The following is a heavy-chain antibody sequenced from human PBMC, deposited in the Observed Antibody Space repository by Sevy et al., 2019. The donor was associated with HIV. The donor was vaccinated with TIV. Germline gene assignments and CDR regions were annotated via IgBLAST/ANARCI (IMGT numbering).Heavy chain of an antibody. D-gene: IGHD3-16*02. Sequence: SETLSLTCTVSGGSISSDNYYWTWIRQPPGKGLEWIGYIYDIGSSSYNPSLKSRVTISVDTSKNQFSLKLSSVTAADTAVYYCARGNDDYVWGSSRYGLDYWGQGTLVTVSS. CDR2: IYDIGSS. CDR1: GGSISSDNYY. CDR3: ARGNDDYVWGSSRYGLDY. V-gene: IGHV4-30-4*01. J-gene: IGHJ4*02.